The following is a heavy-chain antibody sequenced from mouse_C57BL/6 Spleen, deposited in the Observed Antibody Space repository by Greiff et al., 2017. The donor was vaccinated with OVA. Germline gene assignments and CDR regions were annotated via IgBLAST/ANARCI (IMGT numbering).Heavy chain of an antibody. CDR2: ISYDGSN. V-gene: IGHV3-6*01. CDR3: ARGPLPYYAMDY. CDR1: GYSITSGYY. J-gene: IGHJ4*01. Sequence: ESGPGLVKPSQSLSLTCSVTGYSITSGYYWNWIRQFPGNKLEWMGYISYDGSNKYNPSLKNRISITRDTSKNQFFLKLNSVTTEDTATYYCARGPLPYYAMDYWGQGTSVTVSS. D-gene: IGHD1-2*01.